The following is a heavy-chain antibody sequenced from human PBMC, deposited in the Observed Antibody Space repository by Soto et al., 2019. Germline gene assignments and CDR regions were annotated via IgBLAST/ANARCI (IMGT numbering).Heavy chain of an antibody. J-gene: IGHJ4*02. D-gene: IGHD2-15*01. CDR3: ATVRVRMTSIVFYFDS. CDR2: IFHTGSA. CDR1: GVSITNSDYY. Sequence: PSETLSLTCSVSGVSITNSDYYWSWIRQPPGKGLDWIGYIFHTGSANYKSSLKGRVTFSVDTSNNQFSLNLKSVTAADTAVYYCATVRVRMTSIVFYFDSWGQGSLVTVSS. V-gene: IGHV4-61*08.